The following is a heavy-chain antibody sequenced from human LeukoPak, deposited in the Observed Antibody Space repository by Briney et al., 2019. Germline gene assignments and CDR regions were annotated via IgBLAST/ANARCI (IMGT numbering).Heavy chain of an antibody. J-gene: IGHJ4*02. Sequence: GGSLRLSCAASGSTFSSNAMSWVRQAPGKGLEWVSAISGSGDSTFYADSVKGRFTISRDNSKNTLYLQMNSLRAEDTAVYYCARSGSSADLDYWGQGTLVTVSS. V-gene: IGHV3-23*01. D-gene: IGHD1-26*01. CDR3: ARSGSSADLDY. CDR2: ISGSGDST. CDR1: GSTFSSNA.